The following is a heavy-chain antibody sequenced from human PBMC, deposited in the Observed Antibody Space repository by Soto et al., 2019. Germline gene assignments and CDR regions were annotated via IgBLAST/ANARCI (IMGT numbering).Heavy chain of an antibody. J-gene: IGHJ6*02. CDR1: GGSISSGGYY. CDR3: ARDQAYWVGTPYGMDV. D-gene: IGHD2-21*01. V-gene: IGHV4-31*03. CDR2: IYYSGSN. Sequence: QVQLQESGPGLVKPSQTLSLTCTVSGGSISSGGYYWSWLRQHPGKGLEWIGYIYYSGSNYYNPSIKSRVTILVDSSKNQFFLKMSSVTAADTAVYYCARDQAYWVGTPYGMDVWGQGTTVTVSS.